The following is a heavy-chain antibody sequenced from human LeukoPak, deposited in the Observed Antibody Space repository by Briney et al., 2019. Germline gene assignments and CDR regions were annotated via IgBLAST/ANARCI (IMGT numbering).Heavy chain of an antibody. D-gene: IGHD2-2*01. J-gene: IGHJ3*02. CDR2: ISGSGGST. CDR3: AKGLLYCSSTSCYRGHDAFDI. Sequence: GGSLRLSCAASGYTFSSYAMSWVRQAPGKGLEWVSDISGSGGSTYYADSVKGRFTISRDNSKNTLYLEMNSLRAEDTAVYYCAKGLLYCSSTSCYRGHDAFDIWGQGTMVTVSS. V-gene: IGHV3-23*01. CDR1: GYTFSSYA.